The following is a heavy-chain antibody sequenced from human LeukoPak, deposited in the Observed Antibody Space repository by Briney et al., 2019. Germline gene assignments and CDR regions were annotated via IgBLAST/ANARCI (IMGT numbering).Heavy chain of an antibody. J-gene: IGHJ6*02. CDR2: IYTSGST. D-gene: IGHD2-2*02. CDR1: GGSISSYY. V-gene: IGHV4-4*07. Sequence: PSETLSLTCTVSGGSISSYYWSWIRQPAGKGLEWIGRIYTSGSTNYNPSLKSRVTMSVDTSKNQFSLKLSSVTAADTAVYYCARDVGCSSTSCYNYYYYGMDVWGQGTTVTVSS. CDR3: ARDVGCSSTSCYNYYYYGMDV.